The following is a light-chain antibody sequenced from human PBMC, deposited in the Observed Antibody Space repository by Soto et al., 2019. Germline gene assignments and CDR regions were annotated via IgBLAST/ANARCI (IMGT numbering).Light chain of an antibody. CDR3: QEYSKWPLFT. Sequence: EIVVTQSPGILSVSPGDRATLSCRASQSVGRNLAWYQQKPGLAPTLLIYAASTRATGLPARFSGSGSGTDFTLTISSLQSEDFAVYYCQEYSKWPLFTFGPGTRVDIK. CDR1: QSVGRN. J-gene: IGKJ3*01. V-gene: IGKV3-15*01. CDR2: AAS.